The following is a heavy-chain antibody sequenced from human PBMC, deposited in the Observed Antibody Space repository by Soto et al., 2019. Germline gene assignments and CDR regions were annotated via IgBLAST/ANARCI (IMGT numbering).Heavy chain of an antibody. Sequence: GGSLSLSCAASAFTFSSHPMRWVRQAPGKGLEWGSAMSGSGGSTYYADSVKGRFTIARDKSKSTLYLQMNSLRAEDTAVYYCVSTRSIAARPAYFDYWGQGTLVTVSS. D-gene: IGHD6-6*01. CDR3: VSTRSIAARPAYFDY. CDR1: AFTFSSHP. J-gene: IGHJ4*02. V-gene: IGHV3-23*01. CDR2: MSGSGGST.